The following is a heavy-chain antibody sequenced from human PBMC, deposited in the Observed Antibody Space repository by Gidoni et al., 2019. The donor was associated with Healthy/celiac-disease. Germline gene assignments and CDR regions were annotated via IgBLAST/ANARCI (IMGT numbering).Heavy chain of an antibody. CDR2: ISSSGSTI. Sequence: EVQLVASGGGLVQPGGFLRLSCAASGFTFSSYEMNWVRQAPGKGLEWVSYISSSGSTIYYADSVKGRFTISRDNAKNSLYLQMNSLRAEDTAVYYCASPGYAFDIWGQGTMVTVSS. CDR1: GFTFSSYE. V-gene: IGHV3-48*03. CDR3: ASPGYAFDI. D-gene: IGHD3-10*01. J-gene: IGHJ3*02.